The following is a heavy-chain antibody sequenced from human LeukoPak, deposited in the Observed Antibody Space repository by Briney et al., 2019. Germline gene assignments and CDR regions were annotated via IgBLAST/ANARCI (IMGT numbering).Heavy chain of an antibody. V-gene: IGHV3-30-3*01. Sequence: GGSLRLSCAASGFTFSNYVMTWVRQAPGKGLEWVAVISYDGSNKYYADSVKGRFTISRDNSKNTLYLQMNSLRAEDTAVYYCARERDYSNYEDYYYYYYGMDVWGQGTTVTVSS. CDR3: ARERDYSNYEDYYYYYYGMDV. D-gene: IGHD4-11*01. CDR1: GFTFSNYV. CDR2: ISYDGSNK. J-gene: IGHJ6*02.